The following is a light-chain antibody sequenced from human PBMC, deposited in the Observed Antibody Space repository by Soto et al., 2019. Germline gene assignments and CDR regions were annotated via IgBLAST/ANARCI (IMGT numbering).Light chain of an antibody. V-gene: IGKV3-20*01. CDR1: QSISFND. J-gene: IGKJ1*01. CDR2: GAS. Sequence: EIVLTQSPGTLSLSPGESATLSCRASQSISFNDLAWYHQKPGQAPRLLIYGASNRATGIPDRFSGSGSGTDFTLTISRLEPEDFAVYYCQQYGTSKTFGQGTKVEIK. CDR3: QQYGTSKT.